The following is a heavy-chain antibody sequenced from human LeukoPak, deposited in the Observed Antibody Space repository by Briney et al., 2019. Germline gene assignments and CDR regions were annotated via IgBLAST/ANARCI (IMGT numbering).Heavy chain of an antibody. CDR2: SIPIFGTA. V-gene: IGHV1-69*01. CDR1: RGTFSSYA. CDR3: ARENVIYGSGNWYFDY. Sequence: SVKVSCKASRGTFSSYAISWVRQAPGKGLEWMGGSIPIFGTANYAQKFQGRVTITADESTSTAYMELSSLRSEDTAVYYCARENVIYGSGNWYFDYWGQGTLVTVSS. D-gene: IGHD3-10*01. J-gene: IGHJ4*02.